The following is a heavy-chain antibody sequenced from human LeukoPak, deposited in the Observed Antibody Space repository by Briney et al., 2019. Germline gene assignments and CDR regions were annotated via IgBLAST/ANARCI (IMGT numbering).Heavy chain of an antibody. J-gene: IGHJ4*02. D-gene: IGHD3-16*02. CDR2: ISYDGSNK. V-gene: IGHV3-30*18. CDR1: GFTFSSYG. CDR3: AKEGYDYVWGSYRYLYYFDY. Sequence: GGSLRLSCAASGFTFSSYGMHWVRQAPGKGLEWVAVISYDGSNKYYADSVKGRFTISRDNSKNTLYLQMNSLRAEDTAVYCCAKEGYDYVWGSYRYLYYFDYWGQGTLVTVSS.